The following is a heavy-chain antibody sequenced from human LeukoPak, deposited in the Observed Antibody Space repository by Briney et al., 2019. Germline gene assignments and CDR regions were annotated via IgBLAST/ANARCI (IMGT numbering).Heavy chain of an antibody. J-gene: IGHJ3*02. CDR2: VSGSGGTT. Sequence: GGSLRLSCAASGFTFSSFAMSWVRQAPGKGLEWVSAVSGSGGTTYYADSVKGRFTISRDISKNTLYLQMTSLRAEDTAVYYCARDGRVATIWAFDIWGQGTMVTVSS. D-gene: IGHD5-12*01. CDR1: GFTFSSFA. V-gene: IGHV3-23*01. CDR3: ARDGRVATIWAFDI.